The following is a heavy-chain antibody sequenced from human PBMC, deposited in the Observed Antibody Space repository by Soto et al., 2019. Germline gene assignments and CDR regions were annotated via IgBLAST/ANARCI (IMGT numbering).Heavy chain of an antibody. D-gene: IGHD1-26*01. CDR3: ARRGSGSYYDF. CDR2: ISGSGGRT. J-gene: IGHJ4*02. V-gene: IGHV3-23*01. Sequence: EVQLLESGGGLVQPGGSLRLSCAASGFTFSSYAMRWVRLAPVKGLEWVSAISGSGGRTYYAVSVKGRFTISRDNSKNTLYLQMHSLRAGDTAVYYCARRGSGSYYDFWCQGTVVSVPS. CDR1: GFTFSSYA.